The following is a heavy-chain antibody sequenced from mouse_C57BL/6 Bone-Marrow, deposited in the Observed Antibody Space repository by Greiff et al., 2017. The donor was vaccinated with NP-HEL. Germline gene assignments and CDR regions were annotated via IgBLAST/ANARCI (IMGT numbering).Heavy chain of an antibody. CDR3: TRYGDYPYYAMDY. V-gene: IGHV1-5*01. J-gene: IGHJ4*01. CDR2: IYPGNSDT. D-gene: IGHD2-13*01. Sequence: VQLQQSGTVLARPGASVKMSCKTSGYTFTSYWMHWVKQRPGQGLEWIGAIYPGNSDTSYNQKFKGKAKLTAVTSASTAYMELSSLTNEDSAVYYCTRYGDYPYYAMDYWGQGTSVTVSS. CDR1: GYTFTSYW.